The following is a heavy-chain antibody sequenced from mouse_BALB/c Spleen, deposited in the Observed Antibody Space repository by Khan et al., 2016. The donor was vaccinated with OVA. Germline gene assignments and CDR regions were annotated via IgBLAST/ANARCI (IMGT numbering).Heavy chain of an antibody. J-gene: IGHJ3*01. Sequence: VQLQQSGPELMKPGASVKISCKASGYSFTSYYIHWVMQSHGKSLEWIGYVDPFSGGTTCNQKFKGKATLTVDKSSSTASIQLSNLTSEDSAVDYCTRHGYVAWFTYWGQGTLVTVSA. V-gene: IGHV1S135*01. CDR1: GYSFTSYY. CDR3: TRHGYVAWFTY. D-gene: IGHD2-2*01. CDR2: VDPFSGGT.